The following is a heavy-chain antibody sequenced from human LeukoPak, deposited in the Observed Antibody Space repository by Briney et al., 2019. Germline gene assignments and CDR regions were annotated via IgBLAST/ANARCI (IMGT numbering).Heavy chain of an antibody. J-gene: IGHJ6*03. CDR1: GYTFTGYY. V-gene: IGHV1-46*01. CDR3: ARDNLAATGSFYYYYYYMDV. CDR2: INPSGGST. D-gene: IGHD2-15*01. Sequence: ASVKVSCKASGYTFTGYYMHWVRQAPGQGLEWMGIINPSGGSTSYAQKFQGRVTMTRDMSTSTVYMELSSLRSEDTAVYYCARDNLAATGSFYYYYYYMDVWGKGTTVTVSS.